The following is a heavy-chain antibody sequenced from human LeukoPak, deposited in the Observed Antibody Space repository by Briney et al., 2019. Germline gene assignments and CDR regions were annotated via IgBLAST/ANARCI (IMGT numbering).Heavy chain of an antibody. D-gene: IGHD1-26*01. CDR1: GFTFSSYS. J-gene: IGHJ4*02. V-gene: IGHV3-21*01. CDR3: ARDLWELLTGIDY. CDR2: ISSSSCYI. Sequence: GGSLRLSCAASGFTFSSYSMNWVRQAPGKGLEWVSSISSSSCYIYYADSVKGRFTISRDNAKNSLYLQMNSLRAEDTAVYYCARDLWELLTGIDYWGQGTLVTVSS.